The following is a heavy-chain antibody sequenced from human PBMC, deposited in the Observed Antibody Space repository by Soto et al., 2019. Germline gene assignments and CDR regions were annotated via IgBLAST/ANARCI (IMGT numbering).Heavy chain of an antibody. CDR1: GFTFRNYA. CDR2: IGTSGTPT. Sequence: DVQLLESGGELVQPGGSLRLSCIASGFTFRNYAMAWVRQAPGEDLEWVSAIGTSGTPTLYADSVKSRFSISRDDSRNTVSLQMNGLGVEDTATYYCTRILWSSRRDALDIWGQGTTVTVSS. D-gene: IGHD2-21*01. V-gene: IGHV3-23*01. CDR3: TRILWSSRRDALDI. J-gene: IGHJ6*02.